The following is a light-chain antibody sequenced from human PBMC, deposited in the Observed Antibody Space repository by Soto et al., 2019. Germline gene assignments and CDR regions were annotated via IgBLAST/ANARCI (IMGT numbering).Light chain of an antibody. CDR1: QSALYSSNNKNY. CDR3: QQYNNWHRT. CDR2: WAS. J-gene: IGKJ1*01. Sequence: DIVMTQSPDSLAVSLGERATINCKSSQSALYSSNNKNYLAWYQQKPGQPPMLLIYWASTRESGVPDRFSGSGSGTDFTLTISSLQAEDVAVYYCQQYNNWHRTFGQGTKVDIK. V-gene: IGKV4-1*01.